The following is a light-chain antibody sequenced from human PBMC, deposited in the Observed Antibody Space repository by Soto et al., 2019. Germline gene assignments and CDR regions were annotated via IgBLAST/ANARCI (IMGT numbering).Light chain of an antibody. CDR1: SGDIGDYNY. CDR3: SSYRRTNSFV. V-gene: IGLV2-14*01. J-gene: IGLJ1*01. CDR2: EVS. Sequence: QSVLTHPASASGSPGQSVTISCTGTSGDIGDYNYVSWYQQYPDKAPKLIIFEVSERPSGISSRFSGSKSGNTASLTISGLRTEDEADYYCSSYRRTNSFVFGTGTKVTVL.